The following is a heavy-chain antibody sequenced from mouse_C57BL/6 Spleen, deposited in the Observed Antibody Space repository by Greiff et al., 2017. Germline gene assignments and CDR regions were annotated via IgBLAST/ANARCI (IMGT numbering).Heavy chain of an antibody. D-gene: IGHD4-1*01. CDR3: ARNGPLGRQVYFDY. J-gene: IGHJ2*01. CDR1: GFSLTSSA. CDR2: IWTGGGT. Sequence: QVQLQQSGPGLVAPSQSLSITCTVSGFSLTSSAISWVRQPPGKGLEWLGVIWTGGGTNYNSALKSRLSISKDNSKSQVFLKMNSLQTDDTARYYCARNGPLGRQVYFDYWGQGTTLTVSS. V-gene: IGHV2-9-1*01.